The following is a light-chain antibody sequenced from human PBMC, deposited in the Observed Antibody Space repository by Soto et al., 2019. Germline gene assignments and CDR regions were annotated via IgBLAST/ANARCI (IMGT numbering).Light chain of an antibody. V-gene: IGLV1-47*01. CDR3: AAWDDSLRRV. Sequence: QSVLTQPPSASGTPGQRVTISCSGSSSNIGSNYGYWYQQLPGTAPKLLIYRNNQRPSGVPDRFSGSKSGTSASLAISGLRSEDEADYYCAAWDDSLRRVFGGGTKVTVL. J-gene: IGLJ2*01. CDR1: SSNIGSNY. CDR2: RNN.